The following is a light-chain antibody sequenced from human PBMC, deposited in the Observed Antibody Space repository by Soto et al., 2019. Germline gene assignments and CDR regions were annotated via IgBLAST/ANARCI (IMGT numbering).Light chain of an antibody. V-gene: IGKV3-15*01. CDR2: GAS. J-gene: IGKJ1*01. Sequence: EIVMTQSPATLSVSPGERATLSCRASQSVSSNLAWYQQKPGQAPRLLIYGASTRATGIPARFSGSGSGTEFTLTILSLQSEDFAVYYCQKYGTWWTFGQGTKVEIK. CDR1: QSVSSN. CDR3: QKYGTWWT.